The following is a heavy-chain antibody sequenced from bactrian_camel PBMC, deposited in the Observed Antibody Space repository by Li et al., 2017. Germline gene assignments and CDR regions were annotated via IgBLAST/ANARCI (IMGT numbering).Heavy chain of an antibody. CDR3: ADEQYVWSGGDYNY. CDR1: GFTFSSYC. CDR2: IDSDGRT. V-gene: IGHV3S26*01. Sequence: HVQLVESGGGLVQPGGSLRISCAASGFTFSSYCMGWLRQAPGKEREGDASIDSDGRTSYADPVKGRFTISEDNAKNTLYLQMNSLKPEDTAMYYCADEQYVWSGGDYNYWGQETQVTVS. D-gene: IGHD1*01. J-gene: IGHJ4*01.